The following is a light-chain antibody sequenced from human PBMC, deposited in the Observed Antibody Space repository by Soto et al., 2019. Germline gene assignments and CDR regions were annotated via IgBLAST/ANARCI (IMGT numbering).Light chain of an antibody. CDR2: GAS. CDR1: QGVSSW. CDR3: QQADTFPLT. Sequence: DIQMTQSPSSVSASVGDRVTITCRASQGVSSWLAWYQQKPGRAPKLLIYGASTLQSGVPSRFSGSGSGTDFSLTITTLQPADSATYYCQQADTFPLTFGGGTKVEIE. V-gene: IGKV1-12*01. J-gene: IGKJ4*01.